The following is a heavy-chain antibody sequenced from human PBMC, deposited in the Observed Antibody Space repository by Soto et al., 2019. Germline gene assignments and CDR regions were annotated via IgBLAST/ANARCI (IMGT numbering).Heavy chain of an antibody. D-gene: IGHD6-13*01. J-gene: IGHJ4*02. Sequence: GSLRLSCAASGFTFSDYYMSWIRQAPGKGLEWVSYISSSSYTNYADSVKGRFTISRDNAKNSLYLQMNSLRAEDTAVYYCARALVAAAGLGGGSQSPVWGQGTLVTVS. CDR3: ARALVAAAGLGGGSQSPV. V-gene: IGHV3-11*06. CDR1: GFTFSDYY. CDR2: ISSSSYT.